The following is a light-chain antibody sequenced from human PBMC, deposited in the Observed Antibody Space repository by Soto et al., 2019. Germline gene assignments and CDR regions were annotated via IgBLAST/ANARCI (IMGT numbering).Light chain of an antibody. CDR3: LQHNSYPYT. CDR1: QGIRND. CDR2: DAS. J-gene: IGKJ2*01. Sequence: DIQMTQSPSSLSASVGDRVTITCRASQGIRNDLAWYQQKLGKAPKCLIYDASSLQSWVPSRFSGSGSGTEFTLTISSLQPEDFATYSCLQHNSYPYTFGQGTKLEIK. V-gene: IGKV1-17*01.